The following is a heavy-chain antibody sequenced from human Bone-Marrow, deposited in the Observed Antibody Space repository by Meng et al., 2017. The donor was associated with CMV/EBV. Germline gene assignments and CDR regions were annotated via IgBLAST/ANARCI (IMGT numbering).Heavy chain of an antibody. Sequence: SETLSLTCTVSGGSISSSSYYWGWIRQPPGKGLEWIGSIYYSGSTYYNPSLKSRVTISVDTSKNQFSLKLSSVTAADTAVYYCARELYQLLSNYYYYYGMDVWGQETTVTVSS. CDR2: IYYSGST. CDR1: GGSISSSSYY. D-gene: IGHD2-2*01. J-gene: IGHJ6*02. V-gene: IGHV4-39*07. CDR3: ARELYQLLSNYYYYYGMDV.